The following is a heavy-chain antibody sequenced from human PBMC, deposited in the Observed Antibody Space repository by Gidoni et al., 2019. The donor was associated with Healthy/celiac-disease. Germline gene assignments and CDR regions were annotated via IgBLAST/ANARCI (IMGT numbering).Heavy chain of an antibody. CDR2: INPSGGST. V-gene: IGHV1-46*03. J-gene: IGHJ1*01. Sequence: QVQLVQSGAEVRKPGASVKVSCKASGYTFTSYYMHWVRQAPGQGLGWMGIINPSGGSTSYEQKFQGRVTMTRDTSTSTVYMELSSLRSEDTAVYYCARGLGPPRPPRAEYFQHWGQGTLVTVSS. CDR3: ARGLGPPRPPRAEYFQH. CDR1: GYTFTSYY. D-gene: IGHD7-27*01.